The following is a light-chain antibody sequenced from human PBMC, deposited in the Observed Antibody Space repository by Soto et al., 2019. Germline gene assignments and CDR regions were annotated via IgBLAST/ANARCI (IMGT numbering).Light chain of an antibody. CDR2: EVS. Sequence: QSALTQTPSASGSPGQSVTISCTGTSSDVGAYDSVSWYQHHPGKAPKALIYEVSKRPSGVPDRFSGSKSGNTASLTVSGLQAEDEADYFCSSYAGSNNYVFGTGTRSPS. J-gene: IGLJ1*01. CDR3: SSYAGSNNYV. V-gene: IGLV2-8*01. CDR1: SSDVGAYDS.